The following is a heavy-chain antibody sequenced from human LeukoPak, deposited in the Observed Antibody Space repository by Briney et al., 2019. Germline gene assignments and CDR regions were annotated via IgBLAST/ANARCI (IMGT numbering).Heavy chain of an antibody. Sequence: SETLSLTCTVSGGSISSSSHYWGWLRQPPGKGLEWTGSIYYSGSTYYDPSLKSRVTISVDTSKNQFSLKLSSVTAADTAVYYCARDEWELPTDYWGQGTLVTVSS. CDR2: IYYSGST. V-gene: IGHV4-39*07. D-gene: IGHD1-26*01. CDR1: GGSISSSSHY. J-gene: IGHJ4*02. CDR3: ARDEWELPTDY.